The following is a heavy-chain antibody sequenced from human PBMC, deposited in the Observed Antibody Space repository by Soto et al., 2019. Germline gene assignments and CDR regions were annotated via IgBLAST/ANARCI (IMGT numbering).Heavy chain of an antibody. V-gene: IGHV4-4*02. CDR1: GASISTNNW. CDR3: ARGASTNAYLDY. D-gene: IGHD1-1*01. CDR2: IYHSGNN. J-gene: IGHJ4*02. Sequence: QVQLQESGPGLVKPSGTLSLTCAVSGASISTNNWWTWVRQPPGKGLEWIGEIYHSGNNNYNPSLKSRVTISIDKSTNQFSLNLRSVTAADTAVYYCARGASTNAYLDYWGQGTLVTVSS.